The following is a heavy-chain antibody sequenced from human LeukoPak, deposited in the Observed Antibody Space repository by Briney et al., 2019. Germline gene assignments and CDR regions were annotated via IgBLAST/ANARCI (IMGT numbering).Heavy chain of an antibody. CDR1: GFTFSDYY. Sequence: GGSLRLSCAASGFTFSDYYMSWIRQAPGKGLEWASYISSSGSTIYYADSVKGRFTISRDNAKNSLYLQMNSLRAEDTAVYYCATLAATSAFDIWGQGTMVTVSS. CDR3: ATLAATSAFDI. J-gene: IGHJ3*02. D-gene: IGHD2-15*01. V-gene: IGHV3-11*01. CDR2: ISSSGSTI.